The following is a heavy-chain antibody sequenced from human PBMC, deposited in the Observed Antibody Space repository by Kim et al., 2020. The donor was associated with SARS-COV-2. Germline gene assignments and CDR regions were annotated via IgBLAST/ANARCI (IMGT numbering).Heavy chain of an antibody. D-gene: IGHD3-22*01. V-gene: IGHV3-11*06. CDR1: GFTFSDYY. CDR2: ISSSSSYT. J-gene: IGHJ6*02. Sequence: GSLRLSCAASGFTFSDYYMSWIRQAPGKGLEWVSYISSSSSYTNYADSVKGRFTISRDNAKNSLYLQMNSLRAEDTAVYYCARDPYYYDSSGYSPYYYYGMDVWGQGTTVTVSS. CDR3: ARDPYYYDSSGYSPYYYYGMDV.